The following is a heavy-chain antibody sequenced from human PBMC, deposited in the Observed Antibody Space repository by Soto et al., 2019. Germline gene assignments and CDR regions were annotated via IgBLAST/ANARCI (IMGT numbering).Heavy chain of an antibody. D-gene: IGHD2-8*01. CDR1: GFNIINAW. Sequence: GGSLRLSCVTSGFNIINAWMNWVRQAPGQGLEWVGRIKSTASGGATDYAAPVKGRFTISRDDSKNMLFLQMDSLKTEDTAVYYCVQTERGTPARTYLDLWRKRTPVTVSS. J-gene: IGHJ4*02. CDR3: VQTERGTPARTYLDL. CDR2: IKSTASGGAT. V-gene: IGHV3-15*01.